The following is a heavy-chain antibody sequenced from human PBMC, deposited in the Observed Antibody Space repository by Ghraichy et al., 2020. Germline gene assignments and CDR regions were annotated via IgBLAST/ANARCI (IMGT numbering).Heavy chain of an antibody. V-gene: IGHV3-74*01. J-gene: IGHJ4*02. CDR1: GYTFNRYW. Sequence: GGSLRLSCAGSGYTFNRYWMHWVRQVPGKGPVWVSRINKNRRITNYADSVKGRFTIFRDNAKNTLYLQMNSLRAEDTALYYCSKVLSGLDDSWGRGTLVTVAS. CDR2: INKNRRIT. D-gene: IGHD5-12*01. CDR3: SKVLSGLDDS.